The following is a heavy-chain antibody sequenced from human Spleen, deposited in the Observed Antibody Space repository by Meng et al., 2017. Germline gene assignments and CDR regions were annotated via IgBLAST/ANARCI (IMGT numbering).Heavy chain of an antibody. CDR2: IYYSGSTY. CDR3: ATGDRAFDI. Sequence: GSLRLSCTVSGGSISSSSYYWGWIRQPPGKGLEWIGSIYYSGSTYYYNPSLKSRVTISVDTSKNQFSLKLSSVTAADTAVYYCATGDRAFDIWGQGTMVTVSS. D-gene: IGHD7-27*01. V-gene: IGHV4-39*07. CDR1: GGSISSSSYY. J-gene: IGHJ3*02.